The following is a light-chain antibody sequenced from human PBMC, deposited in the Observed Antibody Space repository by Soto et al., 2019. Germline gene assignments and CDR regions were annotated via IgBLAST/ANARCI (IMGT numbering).Light chain of an antibody. J-gene: IGLJ1*01. CDR3: TSYAGTYSFFYV. Sequence: QSALTQPSSASGSPGQSVTISCTGTSSDVGGYNYVSWYQQHPGKAPKLIIYEVSKRPSGVPDRFSGSKSGNTASLTVSGLQAEDEADYYCTSYAGTYSFFYVFGTGTKVTVL. CDR1: SSDVGGYNY. V-gene: IGLV2-8*01. CDR2: EVS.